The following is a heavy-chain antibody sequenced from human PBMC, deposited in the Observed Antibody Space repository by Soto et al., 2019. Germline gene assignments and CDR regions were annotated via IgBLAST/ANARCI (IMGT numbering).Heavy chain of an antibody. D-gene: IGHD6-19*01. CDR3: ARGPGSSDWRFSYYYMDV. CDR2: MNPNSGNT. CDR1: FSSYD. Sequence: QVQLVQSGAEVKKPGASAKVSCTFSSYDINWVRQATGQGLEWIAWMNPNSGNTRYAQKFQGRVTMTRNTSNFTAYMELSSLRSEDTAVYYCARGPGSSDWRFSYYYMDVWGQGTTVTVSS. J-gene: IGHJ6*02. V-gene: IGHV1-8*01.